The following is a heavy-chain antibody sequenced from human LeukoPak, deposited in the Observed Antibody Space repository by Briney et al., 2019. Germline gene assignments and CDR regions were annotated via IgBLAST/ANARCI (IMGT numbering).Heavy chain of an antibody. D-gene: IGHD5-18*01. V-gene: IGHV4-38-2*02. CDR2: IYHSGST. CDR1: GYSISSGYY. J-gene: IGHJ4*02. Sequence: PSETLSLTCTVSGYSISSGYYWGWIRQPPGKGLEWIGSIYHSGSTYFNPSLKSRVTISVDTSKNQFSLKLSSVTAADTAVYYCARVRDHTGLDYWGQGTLVTVSS. CDR3: ARVRDHTGLDY.